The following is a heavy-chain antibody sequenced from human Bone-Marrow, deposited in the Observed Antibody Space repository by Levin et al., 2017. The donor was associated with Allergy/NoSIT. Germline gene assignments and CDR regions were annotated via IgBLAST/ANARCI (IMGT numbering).Heavy chain of an antibody. J-gene: IGHJ4*02. CDR2: IDPSDAYT. Sequence: KVSCKGSGYSFTSYWISWVRQVPGKGLEWMGRIDPSDAYTNYSPAFQGHVTISADTYINTAYLQWSSLKSSDTAMYYCARRLSSGWYSVDYWGQGTLVTVSS. V-gene: IGHV5-10-1*01. CDR3: ARRLSSGWYSVDY. CDR1: GYSFTSYW. D-gene: IGHD6-19*01.